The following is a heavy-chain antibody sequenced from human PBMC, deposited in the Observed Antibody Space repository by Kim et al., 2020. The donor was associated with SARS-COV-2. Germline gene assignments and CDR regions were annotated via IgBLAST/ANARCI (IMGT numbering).Heavy chain of an antibody. Sequence: GGSLRLSCAASGFTFSSYWMSWVRQAPGKGLEWVANIKQDGSEKYYVDSVKGRFTISRDNAKNSLYLQMNSLRAEDTAVYYCARVLKKSGLLLGTGDGMDVWGQGTTVTVSS. D-gene: IGHD2-15*01. J-gene: IGHJ6*02. V-gene: IGHV3-7*03. CDR2: IKQDGSEK. CDR1: GFTFSSYW. CDR3: ARVLKKSGLLLGTGDGMDV.